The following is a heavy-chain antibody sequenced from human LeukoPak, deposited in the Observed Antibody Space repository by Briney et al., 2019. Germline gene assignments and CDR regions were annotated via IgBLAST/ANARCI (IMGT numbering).Heavy chain of an antibody. D-gene: IGHD1-26*01. V-gene: IGHV4-39*01. CDR2: TYYSGST. Sequence: SETLSLTCTVSGASITSSSYYWGWIHQPPGKGLEWIGSTYYSGSTYYNPSLESRVTISVDTSKNQFSLKLTSVTAADTAVYYCASAGSYWVDYWGQGTLVTVSS. CDR1: GASITSSSYY. CDR3: ASAGSYWVDY. J-gene: IGHJ4*02.